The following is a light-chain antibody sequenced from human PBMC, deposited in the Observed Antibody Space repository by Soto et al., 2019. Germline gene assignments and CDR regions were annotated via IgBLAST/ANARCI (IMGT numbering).Light chain of an antibody. J-gene: IGLJ1*01. CDR1: SIDVDDY. Sequence: SVLTQPRSVSGSPGQSVTISCSGTSIDVDDYVSWYQQHPGKAPKVIIYDVTERPSGVPDRFSGSKSGNAASLTVSGLQAEDEADYYCCAHVGSSTYVFGSGTKVTV. CDR2: DVT. CDR3: CAHVGSSTYV. V-gene: IGLV2-11*01.